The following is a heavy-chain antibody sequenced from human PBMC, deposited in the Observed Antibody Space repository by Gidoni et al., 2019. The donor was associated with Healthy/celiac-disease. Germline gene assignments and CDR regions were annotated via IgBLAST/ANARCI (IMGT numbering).Heavy chain of an antibody. D-gene: IGHD3-3*01. J-gene: IGHJ6*02. CDR2: MNPNSGNT. V-gene: IGHV1-8*01. CDR1: GYTFTSYD. Sequence: QVQLVQSGAEVKKPGASVKVSCKASGYTFTSYDIHWVRQATGQGLEWMGWMNPNSGNTGYAQKFQGRVTMTRNTSISTAYMELSSLRSEDTAVYYCARDPTSDFWSGYGYYYDYGMDVWGQGTTVTVSS. CDR3: ARDPTSDFWSGYGYYYDYGMDV.